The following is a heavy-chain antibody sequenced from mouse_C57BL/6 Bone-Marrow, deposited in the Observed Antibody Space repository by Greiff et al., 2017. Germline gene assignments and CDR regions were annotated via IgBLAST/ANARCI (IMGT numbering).Heavy chain of an antibody. D-gene: IGHD3-3*01. CDR2: ISNGGGST. CDR3: ARQRDHYFDY. Sequence: EVNLVESGGGLVQPGGSLKLSCAASGFTFSDYYMYWVRQTPEKRLEWVAYISNGGGSTYYPDTVKGRFTISRDNAKNNLYLQMSRLKSEDTAMYYCARQRDHYFDYWGQGTTLTVSS. V-gene: IGHV5-12*01. CDR1: GFTFSDYY. J-gene: IGHJ2*01.